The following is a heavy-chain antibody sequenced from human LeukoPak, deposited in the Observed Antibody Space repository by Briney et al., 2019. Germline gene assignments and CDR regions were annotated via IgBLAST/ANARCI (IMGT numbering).Heavy chain of an antibody. CDR2: INHNGNVN. CDR1: GFTFSSYW. CDR3: ARGGGLDV. Sequence: GGSLRLSCAASGFTFSSYWMNWARQAPGKGLEWVASINHNGNVNYYVDSVKGRFTISRDIAKNSLYLQMSNLRAEDTAVYFCARGGGLDVWGQGATVTVSS. D-gene: IGHD3-16*01. V-gene: IGHV3-7*03. J-gene: IGHJ6*02.